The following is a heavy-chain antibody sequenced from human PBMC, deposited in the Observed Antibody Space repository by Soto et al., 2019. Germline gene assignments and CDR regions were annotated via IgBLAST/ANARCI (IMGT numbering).Heavy chain of an antibody. Sequence: GGSLRLSCAASGFTFSSYAMSWVRQAPGKGLEWVSAISGSGGSTYYADSVKGRFTISRDNSKNTLYLQMNSLRAEDMAVYYCAKHPGGGVATIFDYWGQGTLVTVSS. V-gene: IGHV3-23*01. J-gene: IGHJ4*02. D-gene: IGHD5-12*01. CDR3: AKHPGGGVATIFDY. CDR2: ISGSGGST. CDR1: GFTFSSYA.